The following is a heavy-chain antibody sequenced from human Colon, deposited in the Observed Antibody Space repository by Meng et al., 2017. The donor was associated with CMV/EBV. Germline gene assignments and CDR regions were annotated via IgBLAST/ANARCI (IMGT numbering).Heavy chain of an antibody. V-gene: IGHV4-39*07. CDR2: MYYSGNN. D-gene: IGHD3-22*01. CDR3: ARTVQWLTPFYYYMDV. CDR1: CGFISGSSYY. Sequence: HLQVPESGPGLVNASATLSLTCTVTCGFISGSSYYCGWIRQPPGKGLEWIGSMYYSGNNHYKSSLKSRVTISVDTSKNQFSLRLNSVTAADTAVYYCARTVQWLTPFYYYMDVWGKGTLVTVSS. J-gene: IGHJ6*03.